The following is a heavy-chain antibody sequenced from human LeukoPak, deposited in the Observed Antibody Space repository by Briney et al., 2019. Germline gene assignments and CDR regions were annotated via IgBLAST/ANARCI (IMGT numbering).Heavy chain of an antibody. Sequence: GRSLRLFCAASGFTFSSYGMHWVRQAPGKGLEWVAVIWYDGSNKYYADSVKGRFTISRDNSKNTLYLQMNSLRAEDTAVYYCARDPRRRYCSGGSCNHFDYWGQGTLVTVSS. J-gene: IGHJ4*02. CDR2: IWYDGSNK. V-gene: IGHV3-33*01. D-gene: IGHD2-15*01. CDR3: ARDPRRRYCSGGSCNHFDY. CDR1: GFTFSSYG.